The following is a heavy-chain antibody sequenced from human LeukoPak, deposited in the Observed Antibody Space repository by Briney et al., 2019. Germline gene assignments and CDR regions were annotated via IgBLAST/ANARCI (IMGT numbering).Heavy chain of an antibody. J-gene: IGHJ4*02. V-gene: IGHV3-9*01. Sequence: PGRSLRLSCAASGFTFDDYAMHWVRQAPGKGLEWVSGISWNSGSIGYADSVKGRFTISRDNAKNSLYLQMNSLRAEDTAVYYCAREKVSIAVAGTGGFDYWGQGTLVTVSS. CDR1: GFTFDDYA. D-gene: IGHD6-19*01. CDR2: ISWNSGSI. CDR3: AREKVSIAVAGTGGFDY.